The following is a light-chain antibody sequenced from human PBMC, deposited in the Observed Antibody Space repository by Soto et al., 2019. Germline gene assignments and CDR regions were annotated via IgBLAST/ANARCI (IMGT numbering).Light chain of an antibody. CDR2: AAS. CDR3: QQYNNWPPWT. CDR1: QSVGGN. Sequence: EIVMTHSPATLSVSPGERATLSCRASQSVGGNLAWYQQKPGQPPRLLIYAASSRPTGIPARFSGSGSGTEFTLTISSLQSEDFAVYYCQQYNNWPPWTFGQGTKVEIK. J-gene: IGKJ1*01. V-gene: IGKV3-15*01.